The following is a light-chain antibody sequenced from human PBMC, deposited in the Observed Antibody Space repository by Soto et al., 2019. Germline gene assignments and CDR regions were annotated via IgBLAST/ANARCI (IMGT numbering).Light chain of an antibody. CDR3: QYYGGTPIT. Sequence: EIVLTQSPGTLSLSPGGGDPLSCRASQSVSRRLAWYQHRPGQSPRLLMSGASMRASGVPVRFSGSGSGTSFTLTISRLEPEDFAIYYCQYYGGTPITFGLGTRLEI. J-gene: IGKJ5*01. CDR1: QSVSRR. V-gene: IGKV3-20*01. CDR2: GAS.